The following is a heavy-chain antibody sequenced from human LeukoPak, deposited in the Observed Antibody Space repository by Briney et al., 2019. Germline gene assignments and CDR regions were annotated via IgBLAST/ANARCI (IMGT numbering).Heavy chain of an antibody. CDR3: AAYSSSSLDWFDP. CDR1: GFTFSSYN. Sequence: GGSLRLSCAASGFTFSSYNMNWVRQAPGQGLEWVSSITSGSSYIYYADSVKGRFTISRDNSKNTLYLQMNSLRAEDTAVYYCAAYSSSSLDWFDPWGQGTLVTVSS. V-gene: IGHV3-21*04. J-gene: IGHJ5*02. CDR2: ITSGSSYI. D-gene: IGHD6-6*01.